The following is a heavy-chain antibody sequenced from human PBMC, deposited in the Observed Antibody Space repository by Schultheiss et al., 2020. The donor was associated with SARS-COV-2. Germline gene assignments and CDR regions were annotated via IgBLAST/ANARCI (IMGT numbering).Heavy chain of an antibody. V-gene: IGHV3-66*01. D-gene: IGHD3-16*01. CDR2: PYSGGDT. CDR3: AREKGGDWYFDL. CDR1: GFTFSYHA. Sequence: GESLKISCLASGFTFSYHAMHWVRRTPGKGLEWVSGPYSGGDTYYADSVKGRFTVSRDNSKNTLYLQMNSLRADDTAVYYCAREKGGDWYFDLWGRGTLVTVSS. J-gene: IGHJ2*01.